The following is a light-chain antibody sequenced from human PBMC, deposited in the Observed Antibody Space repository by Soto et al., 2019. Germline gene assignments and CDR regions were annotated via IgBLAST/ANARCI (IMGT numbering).Light chain of an antibody. CDR2: DVS. J-gene: IGLJ1*01. Sequence: QSVLTQPPSASGSPGQSVTISCTGTSSDVGGYNYVSWYQQHPGKAPKLMIYDVSKRPSGVPDRFSGSKSGNSASLTVSGLQADDEADYYCSSYAGSHSYVFGTGTKLTVL. CDR3: SSYAGSHSYV. V-gene: IGLV2-8*01. CDR1: SSDVGGYNY.